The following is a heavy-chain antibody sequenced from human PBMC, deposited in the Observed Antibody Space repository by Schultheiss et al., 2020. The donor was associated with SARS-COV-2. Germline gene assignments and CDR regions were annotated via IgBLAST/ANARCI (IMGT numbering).Heavy chain of an antibody. V-gene: IGHV1-69*13. J-gene: IGHJ6*02. D-gene: IGHD2-2*01. CDR3: ARAPIKSYCSSTSCYAYGMDV. CDR1: GGTFSSYA. Sequence: SVKVSCKASGGTFSSYAISWVRQAPGQGLEWMGWINPNSGGTNYAQKFQGRVTITADESTSTAYMELSSLRSEDTAVYYCARAPIKSYCSSTSCYAYGMDVWGQGTTVTV. CDR2: INPNSGGT.